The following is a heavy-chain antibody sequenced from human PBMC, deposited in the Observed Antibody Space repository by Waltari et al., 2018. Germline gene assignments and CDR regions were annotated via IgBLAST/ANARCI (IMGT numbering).Heavy chain of an antibody. V-gene: IGHV3-66*01. J-gene: IGHJ4*02. Sequence: EVQLVESGGGLVQPGGSLRLSCATSGFTVTNNYMTWVRQAPGKGLEWVSFIYTGGSTYYADSVKGRFTISRDNPKNMVYLQMNSLRAEDTAVYFCVRGISSQRLDSWGQGTLVTVSS. CDR3: VRGISSQRLDS. D-gene: IGHD3-3*02. CDR2: IYTGGST. CDR1: GFTVTNNY.